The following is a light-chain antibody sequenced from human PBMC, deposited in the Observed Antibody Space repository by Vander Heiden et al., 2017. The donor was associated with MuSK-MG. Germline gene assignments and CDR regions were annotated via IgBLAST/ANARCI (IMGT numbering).Light chain of an antibody. V-gene: IGLV3-9*01. CDR3: QVWDSSTVV. J-gene: IGLJ3*02. CDR1: NIGRKN. Sequence: SYDLPQPLSVSVALGQTATITCGGNNIGRKNVHWYQQKPGQAPVVVIYRDSIRPSGIPERFSGSNSGNTATLTISGAQAGDEAYYYCQVWDSSTVVFGGGAKLTVL. CDR2: RDS.